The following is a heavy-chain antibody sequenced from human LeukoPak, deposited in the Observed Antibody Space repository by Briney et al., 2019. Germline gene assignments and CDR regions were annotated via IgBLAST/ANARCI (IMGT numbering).Heavy chain of an antibody. CDR3: ARRRVVVVAATVPSLKRYWYFDL. J-gene: IGHJ2*01. V-gene: IGHV4-34*01. CDR1: GGSFSGYY. CDR2: INHSGST. D-gene: IGHD2-15*01. Sequence: ATLSLTCAVSGGSFSGYYWSWIRQPPGKGLEWIGEINHSGSTNYNPSLQSRVTISVDTSKNQFSLKLSSVTAADTAVYYCARRRVVVVAATVPSLKRYWYFDLWGRGTLVTVSS.